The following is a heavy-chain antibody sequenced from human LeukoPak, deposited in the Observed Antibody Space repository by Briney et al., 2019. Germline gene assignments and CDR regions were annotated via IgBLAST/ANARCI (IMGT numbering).Heavy chain of an antibody. V-gene: IGHV3-30*04. CDR3: ARVSLRGRIAVAGPFDY. CDR2: ISYDGSNK. CDR1: GFTFSSYA. D-gene: IGHD6-19*01. Sequence: GRSLRLSCAASGFTFSSYAMHWVRQAPGKGLEWVAVISYDGSNKYYADSVKGRFTISRDNPKNTLYLQMNSLRAEDTAVYYCARVSLRGRIAVAGPFDYWGQGTLVTVSP. J-gene: IGHJ4*02.